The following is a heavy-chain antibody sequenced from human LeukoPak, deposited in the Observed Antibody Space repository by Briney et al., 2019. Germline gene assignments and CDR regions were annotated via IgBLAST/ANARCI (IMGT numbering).Heavy chain of an antibody. D-gene: IGHD3-10*01. CDR1: GYSFTSYW. J-gene: IGHJ6*03. Sequence: GESLKISRKGSGYSFTSYWIGWVRQMPGKGLEWMGIIYPGDSDTRYSPSFQGQVTISADKSISTAYLQWSSLKASDTAMYYCARPYYYGSGSRGSHYYYYMDVWGKGTTVTVSS. V-gene: IGHV5-51*01. CDR2: IYPGDSDT. CDR3: ARPYYYGSGSRGSHYYYYMDV.